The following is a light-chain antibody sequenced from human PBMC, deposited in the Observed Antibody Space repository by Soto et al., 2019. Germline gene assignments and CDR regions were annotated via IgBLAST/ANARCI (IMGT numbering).Light chain of an antibody. CDR2: DVS. Sequence: QSALTQPASVSGSPGQSITISCTGTSSDVGVYNYVSWYQQHPGKAPKLMISDVSNRPSGVSNRFSGSKSGNTASLTISGLQAEDEADYYCSSYTGSSTLVVFGAGTKLTVL. V-gene: IGLV2-14*01. J-gene: IGLJ2*01. CDR3: SSYTGSSTLVV. CDR1: SSDVGVYNY.